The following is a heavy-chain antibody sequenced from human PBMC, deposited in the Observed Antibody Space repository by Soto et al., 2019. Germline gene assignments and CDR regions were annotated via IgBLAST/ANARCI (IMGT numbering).Heavy chain of an antibody. J-gene: IGHJ6*02. CDR1: RFTFSDYW. D-gene: IGHD1-26*01. V-gene: IGHV3-7*03. Sequence: PGGSLRLSCAASRFTFSDYWMTWVRQAPGKGLEWVANIKQDGSEKYYVDSVKGRFTISRDNAKNSLSLQMNNLRDEDTAVYYCARGEGAGLYGMDVWGQGTTVTAP. CDR3: ARGEGAGLYGMDV. CDR2: IKQDGSEK.